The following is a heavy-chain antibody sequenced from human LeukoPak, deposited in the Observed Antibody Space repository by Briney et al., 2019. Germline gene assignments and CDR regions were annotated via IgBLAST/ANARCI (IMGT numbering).Heavy chain of an antibody. CDR2: IDYTGIT. Sequence: PSETLSLTCNVSGGSISSNYWSWIRQPPGKGLEWIAYIDYTGITKYNPSLRSRVTISVDTSTKQFSLKLSSVTAADTAVYYCARDVSYDGSGHYHGASDIWGQGTMVTVSS. J-gene: IGHJ3*02. D-gene: IGHD3-22*01. CDR1: GGSISSNY. CDR3: ARDVSYDGSGHYHGASDI. V-gene: IGHV4-59*01.